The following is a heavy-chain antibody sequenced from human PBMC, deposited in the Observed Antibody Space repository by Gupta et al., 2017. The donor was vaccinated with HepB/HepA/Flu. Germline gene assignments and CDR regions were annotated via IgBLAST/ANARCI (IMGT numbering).Heavy chain of an antibody. CDR2: IIPSCGTA. Sequence: QLQLVLSGSEVKKPRSSVKVSCKASGGTFSSYAISWMRQAPGQGLEWMGGIIPSCGTANYAQKFQGRVTITADESTSTAYMELSSLRSEDMAVYYCARESTGWFDPWGQGTLVTVSS. CDR3: ARESTGWFDP. J-gene: IGHJ5*02. CDR1: GGTFSSYA. V-gene: IGHV1-69*01.